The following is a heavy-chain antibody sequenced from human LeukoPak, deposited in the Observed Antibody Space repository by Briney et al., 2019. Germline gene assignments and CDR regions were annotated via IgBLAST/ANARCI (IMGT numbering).Heavy chain of an antibody. CDR1: GFTFGDYA. J-gene: IGHJ4*02. D-gene: IGHD1/OR15-1a*01. V-gene: IGHV3-23*01. Sequence: GGSLRLSCEASGFTFGDYAMTWVRQAPGKGLEWVSGISAGGHDRNYADSVKGRFTISRDNSRGTVYLQMDSLRADDTGFYFCARDFRLGGTTGWINWGQGTLVIVSS. CDR2: ISAGGHDR. CDR3: ARDFRLGGTTGWIN.